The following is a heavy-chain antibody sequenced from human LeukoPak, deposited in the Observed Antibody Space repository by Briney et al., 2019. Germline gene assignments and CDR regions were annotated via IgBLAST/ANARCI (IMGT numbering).Heavy chain of an antibody. V-gene: IGHV4-34*01. CDR2: INHSGSA. D-gene: IGHD1-26*01. Sequence: SETLSLTCSVSDGSINSYYWNWIRQPPGKGLEWIGEINHSGSANYNPSLKSRVTMSIDTSKNHFSLKLISVTAADTAVYYCREERRRTSGSYGMYDYYGMDVWGQGTTVTVSS. J-gene: IGHJ6*02. CDR1: DGSINSYY. CDR3: REERRRTSGSYGMYDYYGMDV.